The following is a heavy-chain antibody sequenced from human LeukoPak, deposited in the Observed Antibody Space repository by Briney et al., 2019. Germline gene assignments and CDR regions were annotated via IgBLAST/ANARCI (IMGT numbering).Heavy chain of an antibody. D-gene: IGHD6-13*01. CDR2: ISYDGSNK. J-gene: IGHJ4*02. CDR1: GFTFSSYA. V-gene: IGHV3-30-3*01. CDR3: AKVPSILYSSSWFFDY. Sequence: GGSLRLSCAASGFTFSSYAMHWVRQAPGKGLEWVAVISYDGSNKYYADSVKGRFTISRDNSKNTLYLQMNSLRAEDTALYYCAKVPSILYSSSWFFDYWGQGVLVTVSS.